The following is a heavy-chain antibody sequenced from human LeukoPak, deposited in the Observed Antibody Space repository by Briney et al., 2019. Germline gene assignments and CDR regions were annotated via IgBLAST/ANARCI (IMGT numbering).Heavy chain of an antibody. CDR1: GGSFSGYY. CDR2: ISSRGSTK. CDR3: ARGRYDSSGFQLYDY. Sequence: LSLTCAVYGGSFSGYYWSWIRQAPGKGLEWVSYISSRGSTKYYADSVKGRFTISRDNAKNSLYLQMNSLRAEDTAVYYCARGRYDSSGFQLYDYWGQGTLVTVSS. V-gene: IGHV3-11*01. J-gene: IGHJ4*02. D-gene: IGHD3-22*01.